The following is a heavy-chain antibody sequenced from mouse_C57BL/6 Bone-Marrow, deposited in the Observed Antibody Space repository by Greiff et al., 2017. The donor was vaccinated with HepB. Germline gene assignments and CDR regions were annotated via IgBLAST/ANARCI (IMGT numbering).Heavy chain of an antibody. CDR3: AREGAYYYGSSYPWFAY. Sequence: QVQLQQPGAELVMPGASVKLSCKASGYTFTSYWMHWVKQRPGQGLEWIGEIDPSDSYTNYNQKFKGKSTLTVDKSSSTAYMQLSSLTSEDSAVYDCAREGAYYYGSSYPWFAYWGQGTLVTVSA. CDR2: IDPSDSYT. V-gene: IGHV1-69*01. D-gene: IGHD1-1*01. J-gene: IGHJ3*01. CDR1: GYTFTSYW.